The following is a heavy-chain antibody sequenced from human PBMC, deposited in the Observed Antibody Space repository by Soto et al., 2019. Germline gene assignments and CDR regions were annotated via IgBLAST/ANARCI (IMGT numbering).Heavy chain of an antibody. CDR3: GRDGALGDTAVVDS. D-gene: IGHD5-18*01. V-gene: IGHV3-33*01. Sequence: QVQLVASGGGVVQPGKSLRLSCTASGFTFSTYGMHWVRQAPGKGLEWVAVIWYDGSNKYHGDSLKGRFTISRDNSKNTLYLQMNNLRAEDTAVYYCGRDGALGDTAVVDSWGQGTLVTVSS. CDR2: IWYDGSNK. CDR1: GFTFSTYG. J-gene: IGHJ4*02.